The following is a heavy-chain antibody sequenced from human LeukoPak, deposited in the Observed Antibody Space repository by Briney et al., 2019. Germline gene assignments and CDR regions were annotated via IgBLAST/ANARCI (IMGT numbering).Heavy chain of an antibody. V-gene: IGHV4-59*01. CDR3: ARDVRTINVLTGYYRPYYFDY. CDR1: GGSISSYY. J-gene: IGHJ4*02. D-gene: IGHD3-9*01. Sequence: PSETLSLTCTVSGGSISSYYWSWIRQPPGEGLEWIGYIYYSGSTNYNPSLKSRVTMSVDTSKNQFSLKLSSVSAADTAVYYCARDVRTINVLTGYYRPYYFDYWGQGTLVTVSS. CDR2: IYYSGST.